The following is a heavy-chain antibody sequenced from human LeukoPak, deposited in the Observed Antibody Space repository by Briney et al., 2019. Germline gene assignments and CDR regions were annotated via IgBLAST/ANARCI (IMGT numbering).Heavy chain of an antibody. CDR1: GFTFSRYH. J-gene: IGHJ4*02. V-gene: IGHV3-21*01. CDR3: AREGSYGGCFDY. D-gene: IGHD2-15*01. Sequence: GVSLRLLCAPSGFTFSRYHMIWVRESPGTGLEWVSSITSNTNYIYYADSVKGRFTISRDNAKNSLYLQMNSLRAEDTAVYYCAREGSYGGCFDYWGQGTLVTVSS. CDR2: ITSNTNYI.